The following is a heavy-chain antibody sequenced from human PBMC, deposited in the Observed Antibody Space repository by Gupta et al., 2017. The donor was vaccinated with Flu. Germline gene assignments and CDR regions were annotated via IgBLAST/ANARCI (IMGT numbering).Heavy chain of an antibody. J-gene: IGHJ4*02. V-gene: IGHV1-3*01. D-gene: IGHD7-27*01. CDR1: GYTFSWYA. CDR2: IHGGEGST. Sequence: QVHLVQSGAEVKKPGASVKLSCKASGYTFSWYAVHWVRQAPGQRPEWMGWIHGGEGSTEYAQHFRGRLTITKDTSASTASMELSSLRSEDTAIYYCARNRGTGDLDHWGQGTLLTVSS. CDR3: ARNRGTGDLDH.